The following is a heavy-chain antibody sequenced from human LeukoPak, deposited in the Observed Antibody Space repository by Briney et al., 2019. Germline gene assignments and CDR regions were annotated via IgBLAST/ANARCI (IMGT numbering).Heavy chain of an antibody. CDR2: ISGSGGST. V-gene: IGHV3-23*01. Sequence: GGSLRLSCAASGFTFSSYAMSWVRQAPGKGLEWVSAISGSGGSTYYADSVKGRFTISRDNSKNTLYLQMNSLRADDTAVYYCARDCSGVGCYSRNFDYWGQGTLVTVSS. D-gene: IGHD2-15*01. J-gene: IGHJ4*02. CDR3: ARDCSGVGCYSRNFDY. CDR1: GFTFSSYA.